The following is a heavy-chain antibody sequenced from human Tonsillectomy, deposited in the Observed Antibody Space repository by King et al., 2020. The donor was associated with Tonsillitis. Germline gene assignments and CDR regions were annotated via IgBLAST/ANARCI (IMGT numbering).Heavy chain of an antibody. V-gene: IGHV4-39*07. J-gene: IGHJ4*02. D-gene: IGHD2-2*01. CDR1: GGSISSSSYY. Sequence: QLQESGPGLVKPSETLSLTCTVSGGSISSSSYYWDWIRQPPGKGLEWIGSIYYSGSTYYNLSLKSRVTISVDTSKNQFSLKLSSVTAADTAVYYCARDPDCSSTSCPFDYWGQGTLVTVSS. CDR2: IYYSGST. CDR3: ARDPDCSSTSCPFDY.